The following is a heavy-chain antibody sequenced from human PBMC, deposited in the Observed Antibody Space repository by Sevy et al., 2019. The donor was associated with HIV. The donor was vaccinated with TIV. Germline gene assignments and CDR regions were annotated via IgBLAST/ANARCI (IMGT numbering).Heavy chain of an antibody. CDR1: GFTFSNYY. V-gene: IGHV3-11*01. Sequence: GGSLRLSCAASGFTFSNYYMNWIRQAPGKGLEWVSYISGTGNTKYYKDSVKGRFTISRDNAKNSLFLQMDSLRVEDTGVYNCVRDPTYYDFWSGYYTGWFDPWGQGTLVTVSS. D-gene: IGHD3-3*01. J-gene: IGHJ5*02. CDR3: VRDPTYYDFWSGYYTGWFDP. CDR2: ISGTGNTK.